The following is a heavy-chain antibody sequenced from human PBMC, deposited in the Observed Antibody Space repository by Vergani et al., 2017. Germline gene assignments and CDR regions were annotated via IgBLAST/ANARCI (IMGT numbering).Heavy chain of an antibody. CDR1: GGSINPYY. Sequence: QVQLQESGPGLVKPSETLSLTCIVSGGSINPYYWSWIRQPAGKGLECIGRIYTSESTNYNPSLKSRVTMSVDTSKNQFSLKLSSVTAADTAVYYCAREYSSSVGFLAYCGQGTLVTVSS. V-gene: IGHV4-4*07. CDR2: IYTSEST. D-gene: IGHD6-6*01. J-gene: IGHJ4*02. CDR3: AREYSSSVGFLAY.